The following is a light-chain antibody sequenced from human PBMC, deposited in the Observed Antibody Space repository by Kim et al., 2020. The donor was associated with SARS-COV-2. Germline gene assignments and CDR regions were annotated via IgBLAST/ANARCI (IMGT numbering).Light chain of an antibody. Sequence: QRLIISCIRSTSNIESNAVKWYQQLPGKAPNHLISYDDLLPSGVSDRFSGSKSGTSASLVISGLQSDDEADYYCAALDDSLNDVIFGGGTQLTVL. CDR3: AALDDSLNDVI. J-gene: IGLJ2*01. CDR2: YDD. CDR1: TSNIESNA. V-gene: IGLV1-36*01.